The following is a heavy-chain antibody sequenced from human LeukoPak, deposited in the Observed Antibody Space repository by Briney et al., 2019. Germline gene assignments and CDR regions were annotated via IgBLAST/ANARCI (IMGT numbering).Heavy chain of an antibody. D-gene: IGHD1-1*01. Sequence: SQTLSLTCTVSGDSISSGDYYWGWIRQPPGKGLEWIGYIYYSGSANYNPSLKSRVTISVDTSKNQFSLKLSSVTAADTAVYYCARATKRQLLGAFDIWGQGTMVTVSS. CDR3: ARATKRQLLGAFDI. J-gene: IGHJ3*02. CDR2: IYYSGSA. V-gene: IGHV4-61*08. CDR1: GDSISSGDYY.